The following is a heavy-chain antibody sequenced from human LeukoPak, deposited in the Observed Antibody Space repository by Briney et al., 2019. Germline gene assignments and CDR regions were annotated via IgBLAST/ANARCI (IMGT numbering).Heavy chain of an antibody. CDR2: ISYDGSNK. CDR1: GFTFSSYG. V-gene: IGHV3-30*03. CDR3: RMDYSSSDY. D-gene: IGHD6-6*01. J-gene: IGHJ4*02. Sequence: PGRSLRLSCAASGFTFSSYGTHWVRQAPGKGLEWVAVISYDGSNKYYADSVKGRFTISRDNSKNTLYLQMNSLRAEDTAVYYCRMDYSSSDYWGQGTLVTVSS.